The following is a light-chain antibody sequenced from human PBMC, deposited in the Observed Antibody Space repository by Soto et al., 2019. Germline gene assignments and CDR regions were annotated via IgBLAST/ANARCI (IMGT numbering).Light chain of an antibody. CDR2: DVS. CDR3: SSYTRSSTLGV. Sequence: QSALTQPASVAGSPGQSITISCTGTSSDVGGYNYVSWYQQHPGKAPKLMIYDVSNRPSGVSNRFSGSNSANTASLTISGLQAEDEADYYCSSYTRSSTLGVFGGGTKLTVL. J-gene: IGLJ3*02. V-gene: IGLV2-14*01. CDR1: SSDVGGYNY.